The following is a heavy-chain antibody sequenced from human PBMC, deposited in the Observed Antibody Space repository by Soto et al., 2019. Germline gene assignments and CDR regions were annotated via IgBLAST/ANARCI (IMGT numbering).Heavy chain of an antibody. J-gene: IGHJ6*02. CDR1: GGTFSSYA. CDR3: ARSIAAAGMTDYYYYGMDV. D-gene: IGHD6-13*01. CDR2: IIPIFGTA. V-gene: IGHV1-69*01. Sequence: QVQLVQSGAEVKKPGSSVKVSCKASGGTFSSYAISWVRQAPGQGLEWMGGIIPIFGTANYAQKFQGRVTITADESTSTAYMELSSLRSEDTAVYYCARSIAAAGMTDYYYYGMDVWDQGTTVTVSS.